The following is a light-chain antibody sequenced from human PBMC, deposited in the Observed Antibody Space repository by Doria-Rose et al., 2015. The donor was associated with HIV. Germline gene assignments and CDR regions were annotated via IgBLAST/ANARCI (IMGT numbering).Light chain of an antibody. J-gene: IGKJ2*01. CDR1: QGITSN. V-gene: IGKV1-39*01. CDR3: QQTYSFPYS. Sequence: QLTRSPSSLSASVGDRVTITCRASQGITSNLNWYQQKAGKAPKLLIFTATTLQSGVPSRFSGGGSGTDFTLTISSLQPEDFATYYCQQTYSFPYSFGQGTKLDIE. CDR2: TAT.